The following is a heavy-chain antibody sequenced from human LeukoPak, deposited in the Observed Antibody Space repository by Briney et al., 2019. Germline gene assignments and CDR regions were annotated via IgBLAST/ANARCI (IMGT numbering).Heavy chain of an antibody. Sequence: GGSLRLSCAASGFTFSSYWMHWVRQAPGKGLVWVSHINSDGSRTNFADSVKGRFTISRDNAKNTLYLQMNSLRVEDTAVYYCGRDPPLVGATVDYWGQGTLVTVSS. J-gene: IGHJ4*02. CDR3: GRDPPLVGATVDY. CDR2: INSDGSRT. D-gene: IGHD1-26*01. V-gene: IGHV3-74*01. CDR1: GFTFSSYW.